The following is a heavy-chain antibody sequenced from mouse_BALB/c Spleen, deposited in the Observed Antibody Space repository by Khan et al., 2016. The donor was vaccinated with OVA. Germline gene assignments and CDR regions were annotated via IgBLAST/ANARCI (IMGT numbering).Heavy chain of an antibody. CDR3: AREGDSSGYDY. CDR2: ISYSGST. CDR1: GYSITSDYA. Sequence: EVQLQESGPGLVKPSQSLSLTCTVTGYSITSDYAWNWIRQFPGNKLEWIGYISYSGSTSYNPSLKSRISITRDTSKNQFSLQLNSVTTEDTATYYCAREGDSSGYDYWGQGTTLTVSS. J-gene: IGHJ2*01. D-gene: IGHD3-2*01. V-gene: IGHV3-2*02.